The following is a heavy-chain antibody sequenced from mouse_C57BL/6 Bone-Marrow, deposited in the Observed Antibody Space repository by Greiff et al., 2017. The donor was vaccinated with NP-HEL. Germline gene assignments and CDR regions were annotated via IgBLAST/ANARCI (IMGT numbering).Heavy chain of an antibody. V-gene: IGHV1-26*01. D-gene: IGHD2-4*01. Sequence: VQLQQSGPELVKPGASVKISCKASGYTFTDYYMNWVKQSHGKSLEWIGDINPNNGGTSYNQKFKGKATLTVDKSSSTAYMELRSLTSEDSAVYYCARSTMITHWYFDVWGTGTTVTVSS. J-gene: IGHJ1*03. CDR2: INPNNGGT. CDR1: GYTFTDYY. CDR3: ARSTMITHWYFDV.